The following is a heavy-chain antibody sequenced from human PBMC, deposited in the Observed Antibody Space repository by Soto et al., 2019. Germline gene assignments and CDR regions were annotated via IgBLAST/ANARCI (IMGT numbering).Heavy chain of an antibody. CDR3: ARSNANYDFWSGYYNFGYYYYYMDV. J-gene: IGHJ6*03. Sequence: GASVKVSCKASGYTFTSYDINWVRQATGQGLEWMGWMNPNSGNTGYAQKFQGRVTMTRNTSISTAYMELSSLRSEDTAVYYCARSNANYDFWSGYYNFGYYYYYMDVWGKGTTVTVSS. CDR1: GYTFTSYD. D-gene: IGHD3-3*01. CDR2: MNPNSGNT. V-gene: IGHV1-8*01.